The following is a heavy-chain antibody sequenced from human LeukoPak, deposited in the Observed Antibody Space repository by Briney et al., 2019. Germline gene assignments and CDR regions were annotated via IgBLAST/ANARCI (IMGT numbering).Heavy chain of an antibody. J-gene: IGHJ4*02. D-gene: IGHD6-19*01. V-gene: IGHV3-30*01. CDR2: ILENGSNQ. Sequence: GRSLRLSCAASGFTFSNYIMHWVRQAPGKGLDWVAVILENGSNQYYADSVKGRFTISGDNSKNTLFLQMNSLRGEDTAMYYCARVQGGGYRTADYWGQGTLVTVSS. CDR1: GFTFSNYI. CDR3: ARVQGGGYRTADY.